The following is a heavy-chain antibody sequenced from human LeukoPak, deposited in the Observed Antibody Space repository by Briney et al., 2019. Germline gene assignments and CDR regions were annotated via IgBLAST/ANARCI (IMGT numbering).Heavy chain of an antibody. D-gene: IGHD7-27*01. J-gene: IGHJ4*02. Sequence: PSETLSLTCTVSGYSISTGYYWDWIRQPPGKGLEWIGTFYHGGSTYYNPSLRSRVTISLEMSKHQFSLNVTSVTAADTAVYYCATNTGTVFDYWGQGALVTVSS. V-gene: IGHV4-38-2*02. CDR2: FYHGGST. CDR1: GYSISTGYY. CDR3: ATNTGTVFDY.